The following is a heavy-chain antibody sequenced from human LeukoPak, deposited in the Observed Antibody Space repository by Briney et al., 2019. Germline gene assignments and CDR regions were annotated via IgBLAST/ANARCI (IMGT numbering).Heavy chain of an antibody. D-gene: IGHD3-10*01. CDR1: GGSVSSGSYY. CDR2: IYYSGST. J-gene: IGHJ4*02. Sequence: PSETLSLTCTVSGGSVSSGSYYWSWIRQPPGKGLEWIGYIYYSGSTNYNPSLKSRVTISVDTSKNQFSLKLSSVTAADTAVYYCARMYYYGSGSYWYYFDCWGQGTLVTVSS. V-gene: IGHV4-61*01. CDR3: ARMYYYGSGSYWYYFDC.